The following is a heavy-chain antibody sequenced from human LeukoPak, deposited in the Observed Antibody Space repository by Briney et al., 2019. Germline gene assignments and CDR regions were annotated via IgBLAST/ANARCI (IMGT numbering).Heavy chain of an antibody. V-gene: IGHV1-69*05. CDR1: GYTFTGYY. CDR2: IIPIFGTA. J-gene: IGHJ4*02. D-gene: IGHD5-24*01. CDR3: ARADGC. Sequence: SVKVSCKASGYTFTGYYMHWVRQAPGQGLEWMGRIIPIFGTANYAQKFQGRVTITTDESTSTAYMELSSLRSEDTAVYYCARADGCWGQGTLVTVSS.